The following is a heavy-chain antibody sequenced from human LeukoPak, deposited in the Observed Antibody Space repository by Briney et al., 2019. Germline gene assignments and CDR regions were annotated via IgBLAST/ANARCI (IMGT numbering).Heavy chain of an antibody. D-gene: IGHD1-20*01. CDR2: IWFDGSTQ. V-gene: IGHV3-33*08. CDR3: VRDPQVNWNRPSPLS. Sequence: GGSLRLSCAASGFTFSSSAMSWVRQAPGKGLEWVSVIWFDGSTQYYADSVKGRFTISRNNSKNTLFLQMNSLRAEDTAVYYCVRDPQVNWNRPSPLSWGQGTLVTVSS. CDR1: GFTFSSSA. J-gene: IGHJ5*02.